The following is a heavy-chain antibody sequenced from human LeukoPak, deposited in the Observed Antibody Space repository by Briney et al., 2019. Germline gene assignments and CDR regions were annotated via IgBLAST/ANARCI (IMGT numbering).Heavy chain of an antibody. CDR1: GLSFGNYW. V-gene: IGHV3-7*01. CDR3: TRDFDP. Sequence: GGSLRLSCVASGLSFGNYWMDWVRQVPGKGLEWVGNIKQDGSEKYYVDSVKGRFTISRDSAKNSLYLDMNSLRVEDTAIYYCTRDFDPWGQGTLVTVSS. J-gene: IGHJ5*02. CDR2: IKQDGSEK.